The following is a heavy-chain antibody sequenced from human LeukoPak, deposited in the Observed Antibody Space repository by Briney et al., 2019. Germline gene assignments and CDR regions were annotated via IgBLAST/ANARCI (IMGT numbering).Heavy chain of an antibody. V-gene: IGHV3-48*01. Sequence: GGSLRLSCAASGFTFSSYSMNWVRQAPGKGLEWVSYISSSSSTIYYADSVKGRFTISRDNAKNSLYLQMNSLRAEDTAVYYCARDHYDSYYMDVWGKGTTVTVSS. CDR3: ARDHYDSYYMDV. CDR2: ISSSSSTI. J-gene: IGHJ6*03. CDR1: GFTFSSYS.